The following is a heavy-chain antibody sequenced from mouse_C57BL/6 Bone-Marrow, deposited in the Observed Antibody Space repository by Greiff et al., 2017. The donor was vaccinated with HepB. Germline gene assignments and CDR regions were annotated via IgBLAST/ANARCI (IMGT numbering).Heavy chain of an antibody. CDR1: GFTFSSYA. J-gene: IGHJ4*01. Sequence: EVMLVESGGGLVKPGGSLKLSCAASGFTFSSYAMSWVRQTPEKRLEWVATISDGGSYTYYPDNVKGRFTISRDNAKNNLYLQMSHLKSEDTAMYYCARDASITTVVARAMDYWGQGTSVTVSS. V-gene: IGHV5-4*01. D-gene: IGHD1-1*01. CDR2: ISDGGSYT. CDR3: ARDASITTVVARAMDY.